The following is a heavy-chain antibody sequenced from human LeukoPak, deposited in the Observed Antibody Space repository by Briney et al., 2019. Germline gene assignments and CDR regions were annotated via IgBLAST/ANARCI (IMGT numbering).Heavy chain of an antibody. V-gene: IGHV1-2*02. D-gene: IGHD3-10*01. J-gene: IGHJ6*02. Sequence: GASVKVSCKASGYTFTGYYMHWVRQAPGQGLEWMGWINPNSGGTNYAQKFQGRVTMTRDTSISTAYMELSRLRSDDTAVYYCVRDRLNTYGSGRYYYYGMDVWGQGTTVTVSS. CDR1: GYTFTGYY. CDR2: INPNSGGT. CDR3: VRDRLNTYGSGRYYYYGMDV.